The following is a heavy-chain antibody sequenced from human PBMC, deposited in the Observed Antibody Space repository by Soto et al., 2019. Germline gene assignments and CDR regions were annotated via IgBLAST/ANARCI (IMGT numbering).Heavy chain of an antibody. CDR3: AKKVNSGSGSQYFDY. D-gene: IGHD3-10*01. V-gene: IGHV3-23*01. CDR2: FRAGGDDGTT. Sequence: GSLRLFCVASGFTFSSYSMRWVRQAPGKGLEWVSGFRAGGDDGTTYYADSVKGRFTISRDNSKNTLFLQMNSLRAEDTAIYYCAKKVNSGSGSQYFDYFGQGTLVTVSS. CDR1: GFTFSSYS. J-gene: IGHJ4*02.